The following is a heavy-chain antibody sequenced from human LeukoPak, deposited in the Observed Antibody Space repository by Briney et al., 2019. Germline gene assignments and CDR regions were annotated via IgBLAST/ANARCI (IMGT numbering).Heavy chain of an antibody. CDR3: ARLLKRDGYIVFDY. V-gene: IGHV4-4*07. D-gene: IGHD5-24*01. Sequence: SETLSLTCTVSGGSISSYYWSWIRQPAGKGLDWIGRIYTSGGTNYNPSLKSRVTMSIDTSKNQFSLKLSSVTAADTAVYYCARLLKRDGYIVFDYWGQGTLVTVSS. J-gene: IGHJ4*02. CDR1: GGSISSYY. CDR2: IYTSGGT.